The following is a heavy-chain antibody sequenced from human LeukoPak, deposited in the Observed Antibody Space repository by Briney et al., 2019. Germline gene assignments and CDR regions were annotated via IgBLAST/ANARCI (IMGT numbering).Heavy chain of an antibody. V-gene: IGHV3-7*01. Sequence: GGSLRLSCAVSGLIFRSYWMSWVRQAPGKGLEWVANINKDGSEKYFVDSVKGRFTISRDNAKNSLHLQMNTLRAEDTAVYYCARERDGRFFDYWGQGTLVTVSS. D-gene: IGHD5-24*01. CDR1: GLIFRSYW. CDR2: INKDGSEK. J-gene: IGHJ4*02. CDR3: ARERDGRFFDY.